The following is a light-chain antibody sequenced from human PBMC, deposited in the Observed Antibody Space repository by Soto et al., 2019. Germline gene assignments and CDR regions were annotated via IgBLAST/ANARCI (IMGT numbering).Light chain of an antibody. CDR2: SNN. CDR1: SSNIGSNT. CDR3: AAWDDSLNIP. V-gene: IGLV1-44*01. Sequence: QSVLTQPPSASGTPGQRVTISCSGGSSNIGSNTVNWYQQLPGTAPKLLIYSNNQRPSGVPDRFSGSKSGTSASLAISGLQSEDEADYYCAAWDDSLNIPFGTGTKVTVL. J-gene: IGLJ1*01.